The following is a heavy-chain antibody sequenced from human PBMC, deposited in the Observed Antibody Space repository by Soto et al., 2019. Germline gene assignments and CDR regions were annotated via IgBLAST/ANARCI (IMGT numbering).Heavy chain of an antibody. CDR3: ARNPVAAAGGMDV. Sequence: PSETLSLTCTVSGGSIISYYCIFIRHPPGKGLEWIGYIYYSGSTNYNPSLKSRVTISVDTSKNQFSLKLSSVTAADTAVYYCARNPVAAAGGMDVWGQGTTVTVSS. CDR2: IYYSGST. CDR1: GGSIISYY. J-gene: IGHJ6*02. V-gene: IGHV4-59*01. D-gene: IGHD6-13*01.